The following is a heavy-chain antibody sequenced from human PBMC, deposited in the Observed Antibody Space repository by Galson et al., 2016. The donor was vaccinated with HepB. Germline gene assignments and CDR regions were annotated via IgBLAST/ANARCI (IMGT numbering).Heavy chain of an antibody. CDR1: GFTFSTYE. V-gene: IGHV3-48*03. CDR3: ATWGRYDLLTHYALDV. CDR2: ISGSGSTI. D-gene: IGHD3-9*01. J-gene: IGHJ6*02. Sequence: SLRLSCAASGFTFSTYELSWVRQAPGKGLEWVSYISGSGSTIYYADSVKGRFTISRDSAKKSLYLQMNSLRVEDSGIYYCATWGRYDLLTHYALDVWGQGTTVTVSS.